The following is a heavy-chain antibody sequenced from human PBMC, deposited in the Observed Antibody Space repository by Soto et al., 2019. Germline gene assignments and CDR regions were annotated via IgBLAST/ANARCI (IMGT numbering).Heavy chain of an antibody. V-gene: IGHV4-34*01. CDR2: INHSGST. D-gene: IGHD6-13*01. CDR3: ARGYSSSWYRYYYGMDV. CDR1: GGSFSGYY. Sequence: SETLSLTCAVYGGSFSGYYWSWIRQPPGKGLEWIGEINHSGSTNYNPSLKSRVTISVDTSKNQFSLKLSSVTAADTAVYYCARGYSSSWYRYYYGMDVWGQGTTVTVSS. J-gene: IGHJ6*02.